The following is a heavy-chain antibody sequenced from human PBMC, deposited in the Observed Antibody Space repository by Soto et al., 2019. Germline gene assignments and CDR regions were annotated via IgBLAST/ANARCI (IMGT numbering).Heavy chain of an antibody. CDR3: ARHTPVTTDGMDV. J-gene: IGHJ6*02. D-gene: IGHD4-17*01. CDR1: GFTFSDYY. CDR2: SSNSGTFS. Sequence: KTGGSLRLSCAGSGFTFSDYYISWIRQAPGKGLEWISYSSNSGTFSRYADSVKGRFTISRDNAKNSLFLQMSSLRAEDTAVYYCARHTPVTTDGMDVWGQGTTVTVSS. V-gene: IGHV3-11*06.